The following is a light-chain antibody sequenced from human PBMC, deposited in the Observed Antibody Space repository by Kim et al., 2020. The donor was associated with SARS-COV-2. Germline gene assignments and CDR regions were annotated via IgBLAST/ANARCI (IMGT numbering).Light chain of an antibody. J-gene: IGKJ1*01. CDR3: HQYNYDPQT. CDR2: AAS. Sequence: ESLGDRVTITCRASQDISNYVAWFQQRPGKAPKSLIYAASTLQSGVTSRFSGSGSGTHFTLTISSLQPEDSATYYCHQYNYDPQTFGQGTKVDIK. V-gene: IGKV1-16*01. CDR1: QDISNY.